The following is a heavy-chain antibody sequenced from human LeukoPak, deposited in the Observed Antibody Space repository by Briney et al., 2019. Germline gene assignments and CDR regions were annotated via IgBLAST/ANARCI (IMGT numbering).Heavy chain of an antibody. CDR2: ISSSGSTI. V-gene: IGHV3-48*04. Sequence: PGGSLRLSCAASGFTFSSYGMHWVRQAPGKGLEWVSYISSSGSTIYYADSVKGRFTISRDNAKNSLYLQMNSLRAEDTAVYYCARGVTTVTMDHFDYWGQGTLVTVSS. D-gene: IGHD4-11*01. J-gene: IGHJ4*02. CDR1: GFTFSSYG. CDR3: ARGVTTVTMDHFDY.